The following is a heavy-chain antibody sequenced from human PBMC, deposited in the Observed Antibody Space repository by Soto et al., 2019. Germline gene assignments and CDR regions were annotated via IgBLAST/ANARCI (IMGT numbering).Heavy chain of an antibody. J-gene: IGHJ6*02. Sequence: SQTLSLTCAISGDSVSSNSAAWNWIRQSPSRGLEWLGRTYYRSKWYNDYAVSVKSRITINPDTSKNQFSLQLNSVTPEDTAVYYCARGALRFLEWLDHYYGMDFWGQGTTVTVSS. CDR1: GDSVSSNSAA. V-gene: IGHV6-1*01. CDR2: TYYRSKWYN. CDR3: ARGALRFLEWLDHYYGMDF. D-gene: IGHD3-3*01.